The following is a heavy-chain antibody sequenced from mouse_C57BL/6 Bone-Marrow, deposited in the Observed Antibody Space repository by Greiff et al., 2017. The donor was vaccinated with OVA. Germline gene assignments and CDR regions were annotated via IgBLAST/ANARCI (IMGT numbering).Heavy chain of an antibody. J-gene: IGHJ2*01. Sequence: EVKLVESGGGLVQPGGSLKLSCAASGFTFSDYGMAWVRQAPRKGPEWVAFISNLAYSIYYADTVTGRFTISRENAKNTLYLEMSSLRSEDTAMDSCASQRANWGWYFDYWGQGTTLTVSS. CDR1: GFTFSDYG. D-gene: IGHD4-1*01. CDR2: ISNLAYSI. CDR3: ASQRANWGWYFDY. V-gene: IGHV5-15*01.